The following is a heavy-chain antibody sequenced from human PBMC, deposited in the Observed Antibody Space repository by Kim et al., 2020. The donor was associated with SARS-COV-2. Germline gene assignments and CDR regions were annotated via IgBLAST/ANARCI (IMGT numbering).Heavy chain of an antibody. Sequence: GGSLRLSCAASGVAFRNYAMRWVRQAPGKGLEWVSGISHSADRIYYADSVKGRFTISRDNSKSTLYLQMNSLRAEDTAVYYCAKESSGSSGYFDYWGQGTLVTVSS. J-gene: IGHJ4*02. V-gene: IGHV3-23*01. D-gene: IGHD6-6*01. CDR1: GVAFRNYA. CDR3: AKESSGSSGYFDY. CDR2: ISHSADRI.